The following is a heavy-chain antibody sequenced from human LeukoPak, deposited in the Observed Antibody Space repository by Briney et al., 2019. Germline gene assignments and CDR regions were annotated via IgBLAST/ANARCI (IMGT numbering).Heavy chain of an antibody. V-gene: IGHV3-30*02. CDR1: GFTFSDYY. CDR2: IRYDGSNK. CDR3: APDETLFIAARVDY. D-gene: IGHD6-6*01. Sequence: GGSLRLSCAASGFTFSDYYMSWIRQAPGKGLEWVAFIRYDGSNKYYADSVKGRFTISRDNSKNTLYLQMNSLRAEDTAVYYCAPDETLFIAARVDYWGQGTLVTVSS. J-gene: IGHJ4*02.